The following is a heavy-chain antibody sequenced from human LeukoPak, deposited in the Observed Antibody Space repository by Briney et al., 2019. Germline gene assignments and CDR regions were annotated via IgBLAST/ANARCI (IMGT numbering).Heavy chain of an antibody. J-gene: IGHJ4*02. D-gene: IGHD6-19*01. V-gene: IGHV3-21*06. CDR2: INWGSNHI. CDR3: ARDNSGWSRDY. Sequence: GGSLRLSCAASGFTLRSYSMSWVRQAPGKGLEWVSSINWGSNHIYYADAVQGRFIISRDNAKNSLYLQMNSLRAEDTAIYYCARDNSGWSRDYWGQGTLVTVSS. CDR1: GFTLRSYS.